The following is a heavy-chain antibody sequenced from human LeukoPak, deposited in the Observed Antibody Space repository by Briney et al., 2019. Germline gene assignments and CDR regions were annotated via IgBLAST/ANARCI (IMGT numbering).Heavy chain of an antibody. CDR3: ARWNEGFDN. CDR2: ISYSGNT. D-gene: IGHD1-1*01. J-gene: IGHJ4*02. Sequence: PSETLSLTCTVSGVSISPFFWSWIRQPPGKGLEWIGSISYSGNTNYNPSLKSRVTISVDTSKNQFSLNLSSVTAADTAVYYCARWNEGFDNWGQGTLVTVSS. V-gene: IGHV4-59*01. CDR1: GVSISPFF.